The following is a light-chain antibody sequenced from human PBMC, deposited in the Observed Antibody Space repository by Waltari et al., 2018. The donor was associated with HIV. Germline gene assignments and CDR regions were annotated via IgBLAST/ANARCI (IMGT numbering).Light chain of an antibody. CDR1: SSDVGSYNL. CDR2: EVT. V-gene: IGLV2-23*02. CDR3: CSYAGSGRWV. J-gene: IGLJ3*02. Sequence: QPALPQPASVSRSPGPSIAISCTSTSSDVGSYNLVTWYQQYPGKAPKLIIYEVTKRPSGVSNRFSASKSGNTASLTISGLQAEDEADYYCCSYAGSGRWVFGGGTKLTVL.